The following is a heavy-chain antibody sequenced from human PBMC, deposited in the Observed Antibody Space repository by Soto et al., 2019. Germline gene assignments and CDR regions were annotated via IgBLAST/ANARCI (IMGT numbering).Heavy chain of an antibody. CDR3: AKSLYCAAGSCYFIADA. J-gene: IGHJ5*02. CDR1: GGTFNSYA. Sequence: VQLVQSGAEVQKPGSSVNVSRKASGGTFNSYAITWVRQAPGQGLEWLGGINPIFGTADYSQRFQGRVTISADESSNTVYMALSSLTSEDTAVYYCAKSLYCAAGSCYFIADAGGEGTLVRVSS. V-gene: IGHV1-69*01. CDR2: INPIFGTA. D-gene: IGHD2-8*02.